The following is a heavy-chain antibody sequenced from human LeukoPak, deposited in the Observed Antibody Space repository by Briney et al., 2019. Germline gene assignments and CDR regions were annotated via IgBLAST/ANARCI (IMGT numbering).Heavy chain of an antibody. Sequence: SETLSLTCAVYGGSFSGYYWSWIRQPPGKGLEWIGEINHSGSTNYNPSLKSRVTISVDTSKNQFSLKLSSVTAADTAVYYCARGDDYYDSSDLDYWGQGTLVTVSS. CDR2: INHSGST. D-gene: IGHD3-22*01. J-gene: IGHJ4*02. CDR1: GGSFSGYY. CDR3: ARGDDYYDSSDLDY. V-gene: IGHV4-34*01.